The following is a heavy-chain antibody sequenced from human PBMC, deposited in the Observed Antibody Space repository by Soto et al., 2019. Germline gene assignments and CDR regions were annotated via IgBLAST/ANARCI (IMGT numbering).Heavy chain of an antibody. CDR1: DGSISGYY. Sequence: TLSLTCTCSDGSISGYYLSLIPKNPFELLEFIGYIYHSGSTDYNPSLNSRVTISVDTSKNQFSLKLTSVTAADTAVYYCARQYSHNYWSGSYSIRPQRFDSWGLGTLVTVSS. CDR2: IYHSGST. CDR3: ARQYSHNYWSGSYSIRPQRFDS. V-gene: IGHV4-59*08. J-gene: IGHJ5*01. D-gene: IGHD3-3*01.